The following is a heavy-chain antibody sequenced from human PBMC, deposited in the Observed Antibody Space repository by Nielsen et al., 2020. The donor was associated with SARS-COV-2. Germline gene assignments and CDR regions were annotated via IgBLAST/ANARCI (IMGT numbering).Heavy chain of an antibody. Sequence: GESLKISCAASGFTFSSYAMRWVRQAPGKGLEWVSAISGSGGSTYYADSVKGRFTISRDNSKNTLFLRMNSLRAEDTAVYYCAKQYSDNYYDAFDIWGQGTMVTVSS. CDR1: GFTFSSYA. CDR2: ISGSGGST. J-gene: IGHJ3*02. V-gene: IGHV3-23*01. D-gene: IGHD5-12*01. CDR3: AKQYSDNYYDAFDI.